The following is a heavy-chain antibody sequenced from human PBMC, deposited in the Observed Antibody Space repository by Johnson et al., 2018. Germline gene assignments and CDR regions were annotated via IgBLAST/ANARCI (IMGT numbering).Heavy chain of an antibody. J-gene: IGHJ4*02. CDR3: RFSLCGGDCYVGLDS. D-gene: IGHD2-21*02. Sequence: VQLVQSGGGLVKPGRSLRLSCAASGFTFGDYAMNWFRQVPGKGLEWLAFIRSKTFGGTTHYAASVRGRFSISRDDSKSIAYLQMNSRKIEDTAVYYCRFSLCGGDCYVGLDSWGQGTLVTVSS. CDR2: IRSKTFGGTT. CDR1: GFTFGDYA. V-gene: IGHV3-49*05.